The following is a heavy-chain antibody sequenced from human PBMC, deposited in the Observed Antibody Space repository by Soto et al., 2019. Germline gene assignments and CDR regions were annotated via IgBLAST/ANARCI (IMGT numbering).Heavy chain of an antibody. CDR2: ISSSSSTI. CDR3: ASTRSGVYDFWGGYYRSYYSYGMDV. V-gene: IGHV3-48*02. Sequence: GGSLRLSCAASGFTFSSYSMNWVRQAPGKGLEWVSYISSSSSTIYYADSVKGGFTISRDNAKNSLYLQMNSLRDEDTAVYYCASTRSGVYDFWGGYYRSYYSYGMDVWGQGTTVTVSS. D-gene: IGHD3-3*01. CDR1: GFTFSSYS. J-gene: IGHJ6*02.